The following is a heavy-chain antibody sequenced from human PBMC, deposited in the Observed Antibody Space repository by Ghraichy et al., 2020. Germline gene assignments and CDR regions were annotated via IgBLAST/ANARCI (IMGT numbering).Heavy chain of an antibody. D-gene: IGHD3-16*02. CDR3: ARETMITFGGVIVDYYGMNV. V-gene: IGHV3-33*01. J-gene: IGHJ6*02. CDR2: IWYDGSNK. CDR1: GFTFSSYG. Sequence: LSLTCAASGFTFSSYGMHWVRQAPGKGLEWVAVIWYDGSNKYYADSVKGRFTISRDNSKNTLYLQMNSLRAVDTAVYYCARETMITFGGVIVDYYGMNVWGQGTTVTVSS.